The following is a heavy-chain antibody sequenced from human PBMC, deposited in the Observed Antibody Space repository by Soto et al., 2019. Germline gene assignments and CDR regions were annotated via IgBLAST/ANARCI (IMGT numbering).Heavy chain of an antibody. Sequence: EVQLVESGGGLVQPGGFLRLSCAVSGFSVSNNFLSWVRQAPGKGLEWVSLIYSGGNTYYADSVKGRFTISRDNSKNTVYLQMNSLRAEDTAVYYCARDPGKNFIWGQGTMVTVSS. V-gene: IGHV3-66*01. CDR2: IYSGGNT. CDR1: GFSVSNNF. CDR3: ARDPGKNFI. J-gene: IGHJ3*02.